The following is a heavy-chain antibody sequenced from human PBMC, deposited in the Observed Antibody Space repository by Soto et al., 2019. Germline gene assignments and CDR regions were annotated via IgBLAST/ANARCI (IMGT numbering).Heavy chain of an antibody. Sequence: WASVKVSCKASGYTFTGYYMHWVRQAPGQGLEWMGWINPNSGGTNYAQKFQGWVTMTRDTSISTAYMELSRLRSDDTAVYYCARERITIFGVVYYYGMDVWGQGTTVTVSS. CDR1: GYTFTGYY. J-gene: IGHJ6*02. V-gene: IGHV1-2*04. CDR3: ARERITIFGVVYYYGMDV. D-gene: IGHD3-3*01. CDR2: INPNSGGT.